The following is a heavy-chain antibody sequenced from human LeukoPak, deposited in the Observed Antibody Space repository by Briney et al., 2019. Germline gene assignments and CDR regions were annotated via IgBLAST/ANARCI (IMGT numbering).Heavy chain of an antibody. J-gene: IGHJ3*02. D-gene: IGHD3-22*01. CDR1: GYSISSGYY. Sequence: SETLSLTCTVSGYSISSGYYWGWIRQPPGKGLEWIGSIYHSGSTYYNPSLKSRVTISVDTSKNQFSLKLSSVTAADTAVYYCASALYYYDSSGYAFDAFDIWGQGTMVTVSS. V-gene: IGHV4-38-2*02. CDR3: ASALYYYDSSGYAFDAFDI. CDR2: IYHSGST.